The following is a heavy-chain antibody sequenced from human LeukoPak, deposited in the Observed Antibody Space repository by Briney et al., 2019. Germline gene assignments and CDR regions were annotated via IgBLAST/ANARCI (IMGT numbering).Heavy chain of an antibody. CDR1: GGSISSYY. Sequence: SETLSLTCTVSGGSISSYYWSWIRQPPGKGLEWIGYIYYSGSTNYNPSLKSRVTISVDTSKNQFSLKLSSVTAADTAVYYCVGSGSYGGYYYDYWGQGTLVTVSS. CDR3: VGSGSYGGYYYDY. D-gene: IGHD1-26*01. J-gene: IGHJ4*02. CDR2: IYYSGST. V-gene: IGHV4-59*01.